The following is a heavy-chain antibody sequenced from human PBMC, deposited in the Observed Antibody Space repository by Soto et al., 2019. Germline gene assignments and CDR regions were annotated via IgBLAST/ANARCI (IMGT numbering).Heavy chain of an antibody. Sequence: GGSLRLSCAASGFTFSSYGMHWVRQAPGKGLEWVAVIWYDGSNKYYADSVKGRFTISRDNSKNTLYLQMNSLRAEDTAVYYCARELPGKQFDYWGQGTLVTVSS. CDR1: GFTFSSYG. CDR2: IWYDGSNK. D-gene: IGHD2-15*01. V-gene: IGHV3-33*01. J-gene: IGHJ4*02. CDR3: ARELPGKQFDY.